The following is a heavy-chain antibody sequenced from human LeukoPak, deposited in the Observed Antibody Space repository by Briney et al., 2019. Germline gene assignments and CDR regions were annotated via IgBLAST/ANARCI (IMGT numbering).Heavy chain of an antibody. Sequence: ASVKVSCKASGYTFTGYYMHWVRQAPGQGLEWMGWINPNSGGTNYAQKFQGKVTMTRDTSISTAYMELSRLRSDDTAVYYCARAGGGFWSGFYFDYWGQGTLVTVFS. CDR1: GYTFTGYY. J-gene: IGHJ4*02. V-gene: IGHV1-2*02. D-gene: IGHD3-3*01. CDR2: INPNSGGT. CDR3: ARAGGGFWSGFYFDY.